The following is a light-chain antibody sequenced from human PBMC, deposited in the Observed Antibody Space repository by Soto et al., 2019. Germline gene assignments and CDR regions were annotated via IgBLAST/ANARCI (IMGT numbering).Light chain of an antibody. V-gene: IGKV3-20*01. CDR2: GAS. CDR3: QQYGNSPALT. CDR1: QNVVSRL. Sequence: EIVLTQSPGTLSLSPGERATLSCRASQNVVSRLLGWYQQKPGQAPRLLLYGASSRTGGTPDRFSGSGSGTDFTLTISRLEPEDCAVYYCQQYGNSPALTFGGGTKVEMK. J-gene: IGKJ4*01.